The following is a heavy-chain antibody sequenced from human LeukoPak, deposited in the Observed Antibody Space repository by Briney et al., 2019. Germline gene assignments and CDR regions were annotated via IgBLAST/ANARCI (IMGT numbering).Heavy chain of an antibody. J-gene: IGHJ6*03. CDR2: IYYSGST. CDR1: GGSISSSSYY. Sequence: SETLSLTCTVSGGSISSSSYYWGWIRQPPGKGLEWIGSIYYSGSTYYNPSLKSRVTISVDTSKNQISLKLSSVTAADTAVYYCGRGRIQLWLQDYYYMDVWGKGTTVTVSS. V-gene: IGHV4-39*07. CDR3: GRGRIQLWLQDYYYMDV. D-gene: IGHD5-18*01.